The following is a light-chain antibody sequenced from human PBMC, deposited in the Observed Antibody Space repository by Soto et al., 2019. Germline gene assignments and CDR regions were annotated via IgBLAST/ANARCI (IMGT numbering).Light chain of an antibody. Sequence: EIVMTQFPATLSVSPGERATLSCRASQSVRSNLAWYQQKPGHAPRLLIFAASTRATVIPARFRGSGSGTEFTLTISDLQSEDFAVYYCQQYSNWPRTFGQGTKVDIK. V-gene: IGKV3-15*01. CDR2: AAS. J-gene: IGKJ1*01. CDR3: QQYSNWPRT. CDR1: QSVRSN.